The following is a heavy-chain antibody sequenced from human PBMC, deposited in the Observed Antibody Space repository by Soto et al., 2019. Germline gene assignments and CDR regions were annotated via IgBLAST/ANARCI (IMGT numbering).Heavy chain of an antibody. CDR1: GGSVSSGRLY. V-gene: IGHV4-61*01. J-gene: IGHJ4*02. D-gene: IGHD6-19*01. CDR3: ARSGSGSGWL. CDR2: IYYSGST. Sequence: QVQLQESGPGLVKPSETLSLTCTVSGGSVSSGRLYWSWIRQPPGKGLEWIGYIYYSGSTKYNSSLRSRVTISVDTSKNQISLKLTSVTAADTAVYYCARSGSGSGWLGGQGTLVTVSS.